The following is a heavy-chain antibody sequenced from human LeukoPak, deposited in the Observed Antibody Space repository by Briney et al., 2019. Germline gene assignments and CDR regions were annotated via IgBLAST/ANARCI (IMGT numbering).Heavy chain of an antibody. CDR3: ARDRHYDFWSGFDY. J-gene: IGHJ4*02. CDR2: ISYDGSNK. CDR1: GFTFGSYA. Sequence: SLRLSCAASGFTFGSYAMHWVRQAPGKGLEWVAVISYDGSNKYYADSVKGRFTISRDNSKNTLYLQMNSLRAEDTAVYYCARDRHYDFWSGFDYWGQGTLVTVSS. V-gene: IGHV3-30-3*01. D-gene: IGHD3-3*01.